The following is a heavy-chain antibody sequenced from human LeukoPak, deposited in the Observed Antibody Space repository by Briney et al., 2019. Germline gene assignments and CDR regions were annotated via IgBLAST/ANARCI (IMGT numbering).Heavy chain of an antibody. J-gene: IGHJ4*02. CDR1: GFTFSSYG. Sequence: GGSLRLSCAASGFTFSSYGMHWVRQAPGKGLEWVAVISYDGSNKYYADSVKGRFTISRDNSKNTLYLQMNSLRAEDTAVYYCAKDLFSDSSDYWGQGTLVTVPS. CDR3: AKDLFSDSSDY. CDR2: ISYDGSNK. V-gene: IGHV3-30*18. D-gene: IGHD3-22*01.